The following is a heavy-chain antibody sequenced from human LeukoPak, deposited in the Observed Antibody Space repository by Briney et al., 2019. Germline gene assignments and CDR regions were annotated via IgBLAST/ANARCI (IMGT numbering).Heavy chain of an antibody. CDR1: GGSVSSYY. J-gene: IGHJ6*02. Sequence: SETLSLTCTVSGGSVSSYYWTWIRQPPGKGLEWIGYIFYSVSSNYNPSLKSRVTISVDTSKNQFSLKLTSVTAADTAVYYCARGKYYYGSGSRGPDYYYYGMDVWGQGTTVTVSS. V-gene: IGHV4-59*02. CDR3: ARGKYYYGSGSRGPDYYYYGMDV. CDR2: IFYSVSS. D-gene: IGHD3-10*01.